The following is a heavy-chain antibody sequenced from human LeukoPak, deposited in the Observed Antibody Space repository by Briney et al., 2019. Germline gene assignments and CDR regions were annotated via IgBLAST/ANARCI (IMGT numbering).Heavy chain of an antibody. J-gene: IGHJ4*02. CDR2: ISYDGSDK. Sequence: GGSLRLSCAASGFTFSSYAMHWVRQAPGKGLEWVAVISYDGSDKYYADSVKGRFTVSRDNSKNTLYLQMNSLRAEDTALYYCASYSYGYTPSSPFDYWGQGTLVTVSS. D-gene: IGHD5-18*01. CDR3: ASYSYGYTPSSPFDY. V-gene: IGHV3-30*04. CDR1: GFTFSSYA.